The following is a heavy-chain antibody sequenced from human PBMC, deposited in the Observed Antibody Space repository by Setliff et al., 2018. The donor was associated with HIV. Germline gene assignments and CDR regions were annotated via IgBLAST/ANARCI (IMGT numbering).Heavy chain of an antibody. V-gene: IGHV3-23*01. CDR2: ISGSGGST. J-gene: IGHJ5*02. CDR1: GFTFSSYA. CDR3: AKGGLGLNWFDP. D-gene: IGHD6-19*01. Sequence: AGGSLRLSCAASGFTFSSYAMSWVRQAPGKGLEWVSAISGSGGSTYYADSVKGRFTISRDNSKNTLYLQMNSLRAEDTAVYYCAKGGLGLNWFDPWGQGTLVTVSS.